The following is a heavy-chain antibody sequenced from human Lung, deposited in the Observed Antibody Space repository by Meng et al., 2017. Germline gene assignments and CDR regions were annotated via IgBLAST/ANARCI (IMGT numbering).Heavy chain of an antibody. CDR1: GVTVSRDS. Sequence: QVQLVQSGAEVKKPGSSVKVACKASGVTVSRDSFSWVRQARGQGLEWMGRIIPILERANYAQKFQGRVTITADISTTTAYMEMRSLRSEDTAVYYCASAMGNYVPATNEWTPSYFDYWGRGTLVTVSS. CDR3: ASAMGNYVPATNEWTPSYFDY. D-gene: IGHD3-16*01. V-gene: IGHV1-69*02. J-gene: IGHJ4*02. CDR2: IIPILERA.